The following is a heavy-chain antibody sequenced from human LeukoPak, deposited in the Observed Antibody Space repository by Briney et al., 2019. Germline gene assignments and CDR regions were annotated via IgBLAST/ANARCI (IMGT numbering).Heavy chain of an antibody. CDR1: GFTFSNFA. CDR3: AKDFVVVPGNVNYFDY. CDR2: VSYDGSYK. V-gene: IGHV3-30*04. J-gene: IGHJ4*02. D-gene: IGHD2-21*02. Sequence: GGSLRLSCAATGFTFSNFAMHWVRQAPGKGLEWVAVVSYDGSYKYYADSVKGRFTVSRDNSKNTLYVQMKSLRAEDTAVYYCAKDFVVVPGNVNYFDYWGQGTLVTVSS.